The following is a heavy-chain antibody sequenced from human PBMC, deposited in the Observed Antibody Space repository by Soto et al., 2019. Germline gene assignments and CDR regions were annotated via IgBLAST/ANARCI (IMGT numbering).Heavy chain of an antibody. CDR2: ISSSSSYI. CDR1: GFTFSSYS. J-gene: IGHJ6*02. Sequence: EVQLVESGGGLVKPGGSLRLSCAASGFTFSSYSMNWVRQAPGKGLEWVSSISSSSSYIYYADSVRGRFTISRDNAENSLYLQMNSLRAEDTAVYYCGLTVTTYYYYGMDVWGQGTTVTVSS. CDR3: GLTVTTYYYYGMDV. D-gene: IGHD4-17*01. V-gene: IGHV3-21*01.